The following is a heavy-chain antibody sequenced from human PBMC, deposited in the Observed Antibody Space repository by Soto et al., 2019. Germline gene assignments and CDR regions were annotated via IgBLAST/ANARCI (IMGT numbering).Heavy chain of an antibody. D-gene: IGHD6-13*01. Sequence: ASVKVSCKASGYTFTSYDINWVRQATGQGLEWMGWMNPNSGNTGYAQKFQGRVTMTRNTSISTAYMELSSLRSEDTAVYYCARGLAAAGPGDYWGQGTLVTVSS. V-gene: IGHV1-8*01. CDR1: GYTFTSYD. J-gene: IGHJ4*02. CDR2: MNPNSGNT. CDR3: ARGLAAAGPGDY.